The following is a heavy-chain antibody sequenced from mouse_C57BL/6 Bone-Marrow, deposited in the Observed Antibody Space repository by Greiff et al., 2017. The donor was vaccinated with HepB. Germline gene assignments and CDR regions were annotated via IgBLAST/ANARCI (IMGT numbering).Heavy chain of an antibody. D-gene: IGHD1-2*01. CDR3: ARYSLRPLYYYAMDY. J-gene: IGHJ4*01. V-gene: IGHV7-3*01. Sequence: EVKLMESGGGLVQPGGSLSLSCVASGFTFTDYYMSWVRQPPGKALEWLGFIRNKANGYTTEYSASVKGRFTISRDNSQSILYLQMNALRAEDSATYYCARYSLRPLYYYAMDYWGQGTSVTVSS. CDR2: IRNKANGYTT. CDR1: GFTFTDYY.